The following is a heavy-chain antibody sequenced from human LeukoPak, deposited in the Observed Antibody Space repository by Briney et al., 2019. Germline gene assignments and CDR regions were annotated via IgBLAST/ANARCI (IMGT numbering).Heavy chain of an antibody. CDR2: ISFDGSDK. V-gene: IGHV3-30*14. CDR1: GLPLRSYA. Sequence: PGRSLGLFCGASGLPLRSYALEWGRQAPGKGLEWVTSISFDGSDKFYGDFVKGRFTSFRDKSKETLYFENNSLRAEGTGGVLRTREDGDYVNDFWGQGTLVTVPS. CDR3: TREDGDYVNDF. J-gene: IGHJ4*02. D-gene: IGHD4-17*01.